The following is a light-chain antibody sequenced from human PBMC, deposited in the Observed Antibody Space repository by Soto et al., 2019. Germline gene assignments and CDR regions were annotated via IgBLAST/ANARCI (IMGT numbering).Light chain of an antibody. V-gene: IGLV1-47*01. CDR3: AAWDDSLSGPV. CDR1: SSNIGSNY. Sequence: QSVLTQPPSASGTPGQRVTISCSGSSSNIGSNYVYWYQQLPGPAPKLLIYRNNQRPSGVPDRFSGSKSGTSASLAISGLRSEDEADYYCAAWDDSLSGPVFGTGTQLTVL. CDR2: RNN. J-gene: IGLJ7*01.